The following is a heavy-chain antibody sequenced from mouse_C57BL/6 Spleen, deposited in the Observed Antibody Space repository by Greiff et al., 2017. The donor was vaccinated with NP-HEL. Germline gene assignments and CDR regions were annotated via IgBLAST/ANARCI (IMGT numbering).Heavy chain of an antibody. Sequence: EVQLHQSGPGLVKPSQSLSLPCSVTGYSITSGYYWNWIRQFPGNKLAWMGYISYDGSNNYNPSLKNPISITRDTSKNQFFLKLNSVTTEDTATYYCARVTTVDGDYYAMDYWGQGTSVTVSS. V-gene: IGHV3-6*01. J-gene: IGHJ4*01. D-gene: IGHD1-1*01. CDR3: ARVTTVDGDYYAMDY. CDR1: GYSITSGYY. CDR2: ISYDGSN.